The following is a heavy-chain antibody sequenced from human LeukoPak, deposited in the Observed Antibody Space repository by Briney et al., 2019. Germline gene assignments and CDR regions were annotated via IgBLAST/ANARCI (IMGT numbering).Heavy chain of an antibody. CDR2: TNYRSKWYH. Sequence: QTLSLTCDISGDSVSGNIVAWNWIRQSPSRGLEWLGRTNYRSKWYHDYAVSVRGRITINPDTSKNRFSLQLDSVTPEDTAVYYCARGSSGSFDYWGQGTLVTVSS. J-gene: IGHJ4*02. CDR1: GDSVSGNIVA. V-gene: IGHV6-1*01. CDR3: ARGSSGSFDY. D-gene: IGHD6-19*01.